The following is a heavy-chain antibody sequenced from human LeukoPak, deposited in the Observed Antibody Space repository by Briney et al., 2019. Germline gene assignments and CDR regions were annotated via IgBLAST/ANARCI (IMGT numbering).Heavy chain of an antibody. V-gene: IGHV3-7*01. CDR3: ARDFRVEHIVVVPAAMPANSSSWPLDY. CDR2: IKQDGSEK. D-gene: IGHD2-2*01. Sequence: GGSLRLSCAASGFTSSSYWMSWVRQAPGKGLEWVANIKQDGSEKYYVDSVKGRFTISRDNAKNSLYLQMNSLRAEDTAVYYCARDFRVEHIVVVPAAMPANSSSWPLDYWGQGTLVTVSS. CDR1: GFTSSSYW. J-gene: IGHJ4*02.